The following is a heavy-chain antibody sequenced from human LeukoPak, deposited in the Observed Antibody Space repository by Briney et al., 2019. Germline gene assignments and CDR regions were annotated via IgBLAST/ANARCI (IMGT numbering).Heavy chain of an antibody. Sequence: ASVKVSCKASGGTFSSYAISWVRQAPGQGLVWMGRIIPIFGTANYAQKFQGRVTITTDESTSTAYMELSSLRSEDTAVYYCARVLTSNLRGYYFDYWGEGTLVTVSS. D-gene: IGHD4-11*01. CDR1: GGTFSSYA. V-gene: IGHV1-69*05. CDR2: IIPIFGTA. J-gene: IGHJ4*02. CDR3: ARVLTSNLRGYYFDY.